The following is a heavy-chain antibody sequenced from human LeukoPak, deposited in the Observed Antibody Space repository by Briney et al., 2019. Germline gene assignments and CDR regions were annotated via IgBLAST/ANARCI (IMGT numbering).Heavy chain of an antibody. D-gene: IGHD5-18*01. V-gene: IGHV1-2*02. J-gene: IGHJ4*02. CDR1: GYTFTGCF. Sequence: PTASVKVSCKASGYTFTGCFIHYVRQAPGQGLEWMEWIDPNSDNIRYSETFKDRVTMTRDTSTNTAYMELSWLRSDDTAVYYCARSAYNYGYVYFDHWGQGTLVIVSS. CDR3: ARSAYNYGYVYFDH. CDR2: IDPNSDNI.